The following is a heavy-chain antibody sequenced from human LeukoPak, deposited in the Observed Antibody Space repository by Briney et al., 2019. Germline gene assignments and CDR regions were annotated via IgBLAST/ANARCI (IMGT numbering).Heavy chain of an antibody. CDR3: ARGTSGYDYYDSSGYYSFDY. V-gene: IGHV4-31*03. D-gene: IGHD3-22*01. CDR1: GGSISSGGYY. J-gene: IGHJ4*02. CDR2: IYYTGST. Sequence: SETLSLTCTVSGGSISSGGYYWNWIRQHPGKGLEWIGYIYYTGSTYYNPSLKSRVTTSVDTTKNQFSLKLSSVTAADTAVYYCARGTSGYDYYDSSGYYSFDYWGQGTLVTVSS.